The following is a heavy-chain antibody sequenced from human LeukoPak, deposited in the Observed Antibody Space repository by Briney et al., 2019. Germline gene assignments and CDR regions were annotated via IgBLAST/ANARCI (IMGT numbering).Heavy chain of an antibody. CDR2: IYHSGST. J-gene: IGHJ4*02. D-gene: IGHD6-13*01. Sequence: SETLSLTCAVSGYSISSGYYWGWIRQPRGKGLEWIGSIYHSGSTYYNPSLKSRVTISVDTSKNQFSLKLSSVTAADTAVYYCVRGEQQLAIDYWGQGTLVTVSS. V-gene: IGHV4-38-2*01. CDR1: GYSISSGYY. CDR3: VRGEQQLAIDY.